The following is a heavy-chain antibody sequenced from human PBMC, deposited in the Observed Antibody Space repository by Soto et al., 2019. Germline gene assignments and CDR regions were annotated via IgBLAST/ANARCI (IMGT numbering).Heavy chain of an antibody. CDR3: AKDSTYCSSTNCYTWFDP. V-gene: IGHV3-23*01. CDR1: GFTFSNYA. Sequence: GGSLRLSCAASGFTFSNYAMNWVRQAPGKGLEWVSGIRGSGGSTYYADSVKGRFTISRDNSKNTLYLQMNSLRAEDTAVYYCAKDSTYCSSTNCYTWFDPWGQGTLVTVPQ. CDR2: IRGSGGST. J-gene: IGHJ5*02. D-gene: IGHD2-2*02.